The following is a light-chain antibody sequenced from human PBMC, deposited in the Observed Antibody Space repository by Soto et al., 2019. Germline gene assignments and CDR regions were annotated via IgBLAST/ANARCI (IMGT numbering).Light chain of an antibody. J-gene: IGLJ2*01. V-gene: IGLV2-8*01. CDR2: EVS. CDR3: SSNAGSNNLV. Sequence: QSALTQPPSASGTPGQSVTIPCNGTSSDVGDYNYVSWYQQHPGKAPKLMIYEVSRRPSGVPDRFSGSKSGNTASLTVSGLQAEDEADYYCSSNAGSNNLVFGGGTKVTVL. CDR1: SSDVGDYNY.